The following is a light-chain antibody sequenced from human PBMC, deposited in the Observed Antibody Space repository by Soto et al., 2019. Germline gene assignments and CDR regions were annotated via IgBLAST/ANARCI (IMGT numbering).Light chain of an antibody. J-gene: IGKJ2*01. CDR2: GAS. CDR1: QSVSSSY. CDR3: HPDGSAST. V-gene: IGKV3-20*01. Sequence: EIVLTQSPGTLSLSPGERATLSCRASQSVSSSYLAWYQQKAGQPPRLLIYGASSRATGIPDTCSGTVPLTDSPLTISRLEPDAVGLYYCHPDGSASTFGQENKLEIK.